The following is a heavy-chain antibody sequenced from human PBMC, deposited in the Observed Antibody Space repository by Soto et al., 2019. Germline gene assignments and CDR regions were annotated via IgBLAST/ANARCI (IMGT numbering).Heavy chain of an antibody. D-gene: IGHD1-26*01. Sequence: SLRLSCAASGFTFSSYAMSWVRQAPGKGLEWVSAISGSGGSTYYADSVKGRFTISRDNSKNTPYLQMNSLRAEDTAVYYCARKRQASWDDYWGQGTLVTVSS. CDR1: GFTFSSYA. J-gene: IGHJ4*02. CDR2: ISGSGGST. V-gene: IGHV3-23*01. CDR3: ARKRQASWDDY.